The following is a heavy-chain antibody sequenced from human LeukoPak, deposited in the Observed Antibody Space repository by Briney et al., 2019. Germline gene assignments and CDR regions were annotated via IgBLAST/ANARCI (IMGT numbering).Heavy chain of an antibody. D-gene: IGHD3-10*01. CDR1: GFTFSSYW. CDR3: ARMDIGLVRD. Sequence: GGSLRLSCSASGFTFSSYWTSWVRQAPGKGLEWVANIKQDGSEKYYVDSVKGRFTISRDNAKNSLSLQMNSLRAEDTAVYYCARMDIGLVRDWGQGTLVTVSS. J-gene: IGHJ4*02. V-gene: IGHV3-7*01. CDR2: IKQDGSEK.